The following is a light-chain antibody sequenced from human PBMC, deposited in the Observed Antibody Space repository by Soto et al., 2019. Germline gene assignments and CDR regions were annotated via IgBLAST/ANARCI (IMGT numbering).Light chain of an antibody. Sequence: DIQMTQSPSTLSVSVGDRVTITCRASQSISSWLAWYQQKPGKAPKVLIYDASSLESGVPSRFSGSGSGTEFTLTISSLQPDDFATYCCQHYNSYLYTFGQGTKLEIK. V-gene: IGKV1-5*01. J-gene: IGKJ2*01. CDR2: DAS. CDR3: QHYNSYLYT. CDR1: QSISSW.